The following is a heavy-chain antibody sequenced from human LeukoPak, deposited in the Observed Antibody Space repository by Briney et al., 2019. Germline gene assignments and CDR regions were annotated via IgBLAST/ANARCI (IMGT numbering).Heavy chain of an antibody. CDR3: TQSSGWTEY. Sequence: SETLSVTCTVSGGSISSSSYYWGWIRQPPGKGLEWIGSIYYSGSTYYNPSLKSRVTISVDTSKNQFSLKLSSVTAADTAVYYCTQSSGWTEYWGQGTLVTVSS. CDR1: GGSISSSSYY. V-gene: IGHV4-39*01. D-gene: IGHD6-19*01. CDR2: IYYSGST. J-gene: IGHJ4*02.